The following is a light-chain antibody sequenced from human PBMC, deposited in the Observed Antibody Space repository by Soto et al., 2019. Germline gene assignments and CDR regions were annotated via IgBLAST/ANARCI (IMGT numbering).Light chain of an antibody. CDR2: SNN. J-gene: IGLJ3*02. CDR3: AAWDDSLNGWV. V-gene: IGLV1-44*01. CDR1: SSNIGSNA. Sequence: QLVLTQPPSASGTSGQRVTISCSGSSSNIGSNAVNWYQQLPGTAPKLLNYSNNQRPSGVPDRFSGSKSGTSASLAISGLQPEDEADYYCAAWDDSLNGWVFGGGTKLTVL.